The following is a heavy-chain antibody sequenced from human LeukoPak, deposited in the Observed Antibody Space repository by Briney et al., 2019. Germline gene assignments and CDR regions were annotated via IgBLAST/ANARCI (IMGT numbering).Heavy chain of an antibody. V-gene: IGHV4-59*08. D-gene: IGHD6-19*01. J-gene: IGHJ4*02. CDR3: ARHAVYAGSGWSFDY. CDR2: IFYSGSS. CDR1: GASISSSY. Sequence: SETLSLTCTVSGASISSSYWSWIRQPPGKGLEWIGYIFYSGSSSYNPSLKSRVTISVDTSKNQFSLTLSSVTAADTAVYYCARHAVYAGSGWSFDYWGKGTLVTVSS.